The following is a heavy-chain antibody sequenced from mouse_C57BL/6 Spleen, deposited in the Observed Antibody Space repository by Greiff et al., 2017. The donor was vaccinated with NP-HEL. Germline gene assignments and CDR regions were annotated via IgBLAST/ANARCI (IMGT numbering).Heavy chain of an antibody. CDR3: AREGIYDGYYVGY. J-gene: IGHJ2*01. CDR2: IDPSDSYT. Sequence: QVQLKQPGAELVMPGASVKLSCKASGYTFTSYWMHWVKQRPGQGLEWIGEIDPSDSYTNYNQKFKGKSTLTVDKSSSTAYMQLSSLTSEDSAVYYCAREGIYDGYYVGYWGQGTTLTVSS. D-gene: IGHD2-3*01. V-gene: IGHV1-69*01. CDR1: GYTFTSYW.